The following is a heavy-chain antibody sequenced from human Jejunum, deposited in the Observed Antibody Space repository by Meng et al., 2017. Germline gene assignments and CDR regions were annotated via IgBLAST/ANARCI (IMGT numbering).Heavy chain of an antibody. Sequence: SETLSLTCTVSSASMNPYYWSWIRQPPGKGLEWIGYIHYSGSTDYNPPLQSRLTISVDTSKNHFSLKLMSVTAADTAVYYCARGNGWHDYWGQGTLVTVSS. J-gene: IGHJ4*02. V-gene: IGHV4-59*01. CDR2: IHYSGST. CDR3: ARGNGWHDY. CDR1: SASMNPYY. D-gene: IGHD6-19*01.